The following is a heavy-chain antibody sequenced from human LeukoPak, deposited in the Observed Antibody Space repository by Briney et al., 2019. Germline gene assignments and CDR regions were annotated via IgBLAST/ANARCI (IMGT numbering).Heavy chain of an antibody. Sequence: PGGSVRLSCAASGFTFSSYSMNWVRQAPGKGLEWVSYISSSSSTIYYADSVKGRFTISRDNAKNSLYLQMNSLRAEDTAVYHCARDEWELRSDAFDIWGQGTMVTVSS. CDR1: GFTFSSYS. D-gene: IGHD1-26*01. CDR2: ISSSSSTI. J-gene: IGHJ3*02. V-gene: IGHV3-48*01. CDR3: ARDEWELRSDAFDI.